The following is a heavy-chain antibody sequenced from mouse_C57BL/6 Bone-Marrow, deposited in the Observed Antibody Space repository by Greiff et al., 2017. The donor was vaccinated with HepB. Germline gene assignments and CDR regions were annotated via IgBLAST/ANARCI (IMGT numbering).Heavy chain of an antibody. J-gene: IGHJ1*03. CDR3: ARDGNYWYVDV. Sequence: EVNVVESGGGLVQSGRSLRLSCATSGFTFSDFYMEWVRQAPGKGLEWIAASRNKANDYTTEYSASVKGRFIVSRDTSQSILYLQMNALRAEDTAIYYCARDGNYWYVDVWGTGTTVTVSS. CDR1: GFTFSDFY. V-gene: IGHV7-1*01. CDR2: SRNKANDYTT.